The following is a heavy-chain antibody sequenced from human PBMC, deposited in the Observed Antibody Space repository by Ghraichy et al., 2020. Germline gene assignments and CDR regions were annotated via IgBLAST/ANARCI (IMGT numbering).Heavy chain of an antibody. J-gene: IGHJ6*03. Sequence: GGSLRLSCAASGFTFSSYDMHWVRQATGKGLEWVSAIGTAGDTYYPGSVKGRFTISRENAKNSLYLQMNSLRAGDTAVYYCARSSAGSSWYVRHYYYYYYMDVWGKGTTVTVSS. CDR1: GFTFSSYD. CDR2: IGTAGDT. D-gene: IGHD6-13*01. CDR3: ARSSAGSSWYVRHYYYYYYMDV. V-gene: IGHV3-13*04.